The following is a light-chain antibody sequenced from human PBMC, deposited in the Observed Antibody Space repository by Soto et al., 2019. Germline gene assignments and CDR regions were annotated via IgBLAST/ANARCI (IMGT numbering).Light chain of an antibody. CDR2: DVS. J-gene: IGLJ1*01. V-gene: IGLV2-11*01. Sequence: QSALTQPRSVSGSPGQSVTISCTGTSSDVGGYNYVSWYQQHPGKAPKLMIYDVSKRPSGVPDRFSGSKSANTASLTISGLQADDEADYYCCSYAGIYTYVFGTGTKVTVL. CDR1: SSDVGGYNY. CDR3: CSYAGIYTYV.